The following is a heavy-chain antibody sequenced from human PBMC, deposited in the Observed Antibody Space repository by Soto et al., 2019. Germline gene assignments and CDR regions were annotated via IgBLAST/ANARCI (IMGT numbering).Heavy chain of an antibody. CDR3: ARAPYDSRAFDI. Sequence: GRSLRLSCAASGFTFSSYSMNWVRQAPGKGLEWVSSISSSSSYIYYADSVKGRFTISRDNAKNSLYLQMNSLRAEDTAVYYCARAPYDSRAFDIWGQGTMVTVSS. D-gene: IGHD3-3*01. CDR2: ISSSSSYI. V-gene: IGHV3-21*01. J-gene: IGHJ3*02. CDR1: GFTFSSYS.